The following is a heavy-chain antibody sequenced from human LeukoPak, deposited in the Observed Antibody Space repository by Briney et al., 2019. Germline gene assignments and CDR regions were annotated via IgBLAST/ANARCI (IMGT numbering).Heavy chain of an antibody. CDR3: ARIMLSWREFDC. CDR1: GFTFSSYA. D-gene: IGHD1-26*01. V-gene: IGHV3-53*01. Sequence: GGSLRLSCAASGFTFSSYAMSWVRQAPGKGLEWVSVIYSGGSTYYADSVKGRFTISRVNSKNTLYLQMNSLRAEDTAVYYCARIMLSWREFDCWGQGTLVTVSS. J-gene: IGHJ4*02. CDR2: IYSGGST.